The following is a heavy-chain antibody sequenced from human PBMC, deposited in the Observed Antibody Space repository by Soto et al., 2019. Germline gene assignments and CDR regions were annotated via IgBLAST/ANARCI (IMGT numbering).Heavy chain of an antibody. V-gene: IGHV3-7*01. CDR3: ARGTQAVAVYHFDY. D-gene: IGHD6-19*01. CDR1: RFPFSTYW. J-gene: IGHJ4*02. CDR2: IKQDGSEK. Sequence: GGSMRLSCAASRFPFSTYWMSWVRQAPGKGLEWVANIKQDGSEKYYVDSVKGRFTISRDNAKNSLYLQMNSLRAEDTAVYYCARGTQAVAVYHFDYWGQGTLVTVSS.